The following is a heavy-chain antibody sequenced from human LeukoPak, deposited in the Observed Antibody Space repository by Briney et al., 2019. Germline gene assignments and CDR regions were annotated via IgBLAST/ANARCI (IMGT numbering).Heavy chain of an antibody. J-gene: IGHJ4*02. CDR2: IIPIFGTA. Sequence: SVKVSCKASGGTFSSYAISWVRQAPGQGLEWMGGIIPIFGTANYAQKFQGRVTITADESTSTAYMELSSLRSEDTAVYYCARDRDIAARRRRHWNLDYWGQGTLVTVSS. D-gene: IGHD6-6*01. CDR1: GGTFSSYA. V-gene: IGHV1-69*13. CDR3: ARDRDIAARRRRHWNLDY.